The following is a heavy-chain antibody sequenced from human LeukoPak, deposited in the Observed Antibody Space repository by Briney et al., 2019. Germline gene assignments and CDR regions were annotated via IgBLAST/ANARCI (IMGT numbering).Heavy chain of an antibody. J-gene: IGHJ4*02. Sequence: GGSLRLSCAASGFTFSSYAMSWVRQAPGKGLEWVSVIYSGGSTYYADSVKGRFTISRDNSKNTLYLQMNSLRAEDTAVYYCARTENRGVIGYYFDYWGQGTLVTVSS. CDR1: GFTFSSYA. CDR3: ARTENRGVIGYYFDY. CDR2: IYSGGST. V-gene: IGHV3-53*01. D-gene: IGHD3-10*01.